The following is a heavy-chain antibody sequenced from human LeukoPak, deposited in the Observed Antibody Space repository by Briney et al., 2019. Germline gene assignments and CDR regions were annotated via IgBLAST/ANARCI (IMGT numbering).Heavy chain of an antibody. D-gene: IGHD6-19*01. CDR3: AERGSGWYFHN. V-gene: IGHV4-4*02. CDR2: IHHSGST. Sequence: SGTLSLTCAVSGGSISSNNWWNWVRQPPGKGLEWIGEIHHSGSTHYNPSLKSRLTISVDKSKNQFSLKLTSVIAADTAVYYCAERGSGWYFHNWGQGTLVTVSS. CDR1: GGSISSNNW. J-gene: IGHJ4*02.